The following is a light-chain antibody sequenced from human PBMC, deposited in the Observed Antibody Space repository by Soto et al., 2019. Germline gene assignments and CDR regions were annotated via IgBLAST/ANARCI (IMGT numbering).Light chain of an antibody. Sequence: ESVLTQSPGTLSLSPGERATLSCRASQSVTSSYLAWYRQKPGQAPRLLIYGASSRATGIPDRFSGSGSGTDFTLTISRLEPEDFAVYYCQQYGSSPRTFGLGTKVEIK. J-gene: IGKJ1*01. CDR2: GAS. CDR3: QQYGSSPRT. V-gene: IGKV3-20*01. CDR1: QSVTSSY.